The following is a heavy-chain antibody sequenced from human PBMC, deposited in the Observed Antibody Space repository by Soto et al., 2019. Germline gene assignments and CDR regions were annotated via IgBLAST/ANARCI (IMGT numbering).Heavy chain of an antibody. Sequence: EVQLVESGGGLVQPGRSLRLSCAASGFTFDDYAMHWVRQAPGKGLEWVSGISGNSGSIGYADSVKGRFTTSRDNAKISLYLQMNSLRAEDTALYYCATSGQAARPSFRFDYWGQGTLVTVSS. CDR3: ATSGQAARPSFRFDY. J-gene: IGHJ4*02. D-gene: IGHD6-6*01. V-gene: IGHV3-9*01. CDR2: ISGNSGSI. CDR1: GFTFDDYA.